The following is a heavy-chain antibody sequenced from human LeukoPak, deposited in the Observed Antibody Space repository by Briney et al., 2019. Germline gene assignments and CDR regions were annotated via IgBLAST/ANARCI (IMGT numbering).Heavy chain of an antibody. V-gene: IGHV3-11*04. CDR1: GFSFSDYY. D-gene: IGHD6-19*01. CDR3: ARDLGGVAEYYFDF. Sequence: GGSLRLSCAASGFSFSDYYMTWIRHAPGKGLEWVAYMSAGGKTIYYADSVKGRFTISRDNSKNTLYLQMGSLRTEDMAVYYCARDLGGVAEYYFDFWGQGTLVTVSS. J-gene: IGHJ4*02. CDR2: MSAGGKTI.